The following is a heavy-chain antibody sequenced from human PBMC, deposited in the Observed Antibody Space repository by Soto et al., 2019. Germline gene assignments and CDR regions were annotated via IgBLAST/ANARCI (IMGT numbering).Heavy chain of an antibody. CDR1: GYTFTSYD. V-gene: IGHV1-8*01. CDR2: MNPNSGNT. D-gene: IGHD6-13*01. Sequence: QVQLVQSGAEVKKPGASVKVSCKASGYTFTSYDINWVRQATGQGLEWLGWMNPNSGNTGYAQKVKGRVTMTRNTSISTAYIELSSLRSEDTAVYYCARGVSSSWPPSPYWGQGTLVTVSS. J-gene: IGHJ4*02. CDR3: ARGVSSSWPPSPY.